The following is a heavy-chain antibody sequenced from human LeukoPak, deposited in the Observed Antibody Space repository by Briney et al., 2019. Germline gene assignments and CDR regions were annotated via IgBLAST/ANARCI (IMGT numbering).Heavy chain of an antibody. CDR2: ISYDGSNK. Sequence: GRSLRLSCAASGFTFSSYAMHWVRQAPGKGLEWVAVISYDGSNKYYADSVKGRFTISRDNSKNTLYLQMNSLRVEDTAVYYCAKGSKLVVITRDHYMAVWGKGTTVTISS. J-gene: IGHJ6*03. D-gene: IGHD3-22*01. V-gene: IGHV3-30*04. CDR1: GFTFSSYA. CDR3: AKGSKLVVITRDHYMAV.